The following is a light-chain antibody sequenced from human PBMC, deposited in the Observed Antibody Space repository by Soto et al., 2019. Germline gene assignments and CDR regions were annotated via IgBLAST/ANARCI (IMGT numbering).Light chain of an antibody. Sequence: DIQMTQSPSSVSASVGDRVTITCRASQDISLWLGWYQQKPGNAPKLLIYAASSLQSGVPPRFSGSGSGTDFTLTISSLQPEDFATYYCLQHRHYPLTFGGGTKVEIK. CDR1: QDISLW. V-gene: IGKV1D-12*01. CDR3: LQHRHYPLT. CDR2: AAS. J-gene: IGKJ4*01.